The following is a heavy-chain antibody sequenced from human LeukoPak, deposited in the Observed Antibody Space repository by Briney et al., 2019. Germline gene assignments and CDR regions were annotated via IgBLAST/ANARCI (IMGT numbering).Heavy chain of an antibody. J-gene: IGHJ4*02. D-gene: IGHD6-13*01. CDR1: GFTFSSYE. CDR2: ISSSGSTI. V-gene: IGHV3-48*03. Sequence: GGSLRLSCAASGFTFSSYEMNWVRQAPGKGLEWVSYISSSGSTIYYADSVKGRFTISRGNAKNSLYLQMNSLRAEDTAVYYCASCIAAAGTFDYWGQGTLDTVSS. CDR3: ASCIAAAGTFDY.